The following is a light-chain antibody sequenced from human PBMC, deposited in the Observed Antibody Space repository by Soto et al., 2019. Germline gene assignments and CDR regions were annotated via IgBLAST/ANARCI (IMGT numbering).Light chain of an antibody. CDR3: ATWDDSLNAAV. Sequence: QSALTQPPLLSGTPGQRVTISCSGSTSNIAGNTVHWYQHLPETAPKLLIYIDDQRPSGVPDRFSGSKSGTSASLAISGLQSEDEADYYCATWDDSLNAAVFGGGTQLTVL. CDR1: TSNIAGNT. CDR2: IDD. V-gene: IGLV1-44*01. J-gene: IGLJ7*01.